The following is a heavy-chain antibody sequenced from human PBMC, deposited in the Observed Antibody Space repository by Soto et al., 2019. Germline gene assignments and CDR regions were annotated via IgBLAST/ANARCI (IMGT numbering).Heavy chain of an antibody. CDR2: TYYRSKWYN. J-gene: IGHJ5*02. V-gene: IGHV6-1*01. Sequence: SQTLSLTCAISGDSVSSNSAAWNWIRQSPSRGLEWLGRTYYRSKWYNDYAVSVKSRITINPDTSKNQFSLQLNSVTPEDTAVYYCARAEFGYCSSTSCSKGGDWFDPWGQGTLVTVSS. D-gene: IGHD2-2*01. CDR1: GDSVSSNSAA. CDR3: ARAEFGYCSSTSCSKGGDWFDP.